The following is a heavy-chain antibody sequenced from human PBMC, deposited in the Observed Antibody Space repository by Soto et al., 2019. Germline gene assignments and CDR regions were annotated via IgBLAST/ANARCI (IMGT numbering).Heavy chain of an antibody. Sequence: QVQLVQSGAEVKKPGSSVKVSCKASGGTFSSYAISWVRQAPGQGLEWMGGIIPILGTADYAQKFQGRVPITADESTSTAYMDLSSLRSEDTAVYYCARHLGGNHYYYGMDVWGQGTTVTVSS. V-gene: IGHV1-69*11. D-gene: IGHD3-16*01. J-gene: IGHJ6*02. CDR2: IIPILGTA. CDR3: ARHLGGNHYYYGMDV. CDR1: GGTFSSYA.